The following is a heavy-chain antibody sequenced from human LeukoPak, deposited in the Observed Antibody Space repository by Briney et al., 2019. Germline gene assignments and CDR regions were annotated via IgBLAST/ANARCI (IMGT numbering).Heavy chain of an antibody. CDR2: IYYSGST. D-gene: IGHD3-22*01. J-gene: IGHJ4*02. V-gene: IGHV4-61*01. CDR3: ARDSIVRPYYYDSSGYPETGFDY. Sequence: SETLSLTCTVSGGSVSSGSYYWSWIRQPPGKGLEWIGYIYYSGSTNYNPSLKSRVTISVDTSKNQFSLKLSSVTAADTAVYYCARDSIVRPYYYDSSGYPETGFDYWGQGTLVTVSS. CDR1: GGSVSSGSYY.